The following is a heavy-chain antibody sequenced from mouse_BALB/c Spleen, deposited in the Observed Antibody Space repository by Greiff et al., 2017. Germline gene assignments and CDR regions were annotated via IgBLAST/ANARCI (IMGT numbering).Heavy chain of an antibody. CDR2: ISSGGSYT. CDR1: GFTFSSYT. V-gene: IGHV5-6-4*01. Sequence: EVKLMESGGGLVKPGGSLKLSCAASGFTFSSYTMSWVRQTPAKRLEWVATISSGGSYTYYPDSVKGRFTISRDNAKNTLYLQMSSLKSEDTAMYYCTRDRDGNYVYAMDYWGQGTSVTVSS. CDR3: TRDRDGNYVYAMDY. D-gene: IGHD2-1*01. J-gene: IGHJ4*01.